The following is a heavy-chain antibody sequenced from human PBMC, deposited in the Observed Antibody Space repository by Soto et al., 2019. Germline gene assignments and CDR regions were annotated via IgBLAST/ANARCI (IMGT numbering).Heavy chain of an antibody. J-gene: IGHJ6*02. CDR3: ARAQWELLPHYYGMDV. CDR1: GFTFSSYW. D-gene: IGHD1-26*01. Sequence: GGSLRLSCAASGFTFSSYWMHWVRQAPGKGLVWVSRINSDGSSTSYADSVKGRFTISRDNAKNTLYLQMNSLRAEDTAVYYCARAQWELLPHYYGMDVWGQGTTVTVSS. CDR2: INSDGSST. V-gene: IGHV3-74*01.